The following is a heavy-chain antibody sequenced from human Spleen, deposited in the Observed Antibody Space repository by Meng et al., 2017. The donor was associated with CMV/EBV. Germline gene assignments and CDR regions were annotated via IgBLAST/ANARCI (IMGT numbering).Heavy chain of an antibody. D-gene: IGHD6-13*01. CDR3: ARDRYSSSWYDAFDI. Sequence: GGSLRLSCAASGFTFSSYEMNWVRQAPGKGLEWVSYISSSGSTIYYADSVKGRFTISRDNAKNSLYLQMNSLRAEDTAVYYCARDRYSSSWYDAFDIWGQGTMVTVSS. CDR2: ISSSGSTI. J-gene: IGHJ3*02. V-gene: IGHV3-48*03. CDR1: GFTFSSYE.